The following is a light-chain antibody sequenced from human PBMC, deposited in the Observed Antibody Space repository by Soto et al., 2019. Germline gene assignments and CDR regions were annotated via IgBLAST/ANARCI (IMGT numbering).Light chain of an antibody. CDR3: QQYYSFAFT. Sequence: DIQMTQSPSSLSASVGDRVTITCQASQDISNYLSWYQQKPGKAPKLLIYDASNLKTGVPSRFSGSGSGTDFTFTISSLQPEDIATYYCQQYYSFAFTFGPGTTVDIK. CDR1: QDISNY. J-gene: IGKJ3*01. V-gene: IGKV1-33*01. CDR2: DAS.